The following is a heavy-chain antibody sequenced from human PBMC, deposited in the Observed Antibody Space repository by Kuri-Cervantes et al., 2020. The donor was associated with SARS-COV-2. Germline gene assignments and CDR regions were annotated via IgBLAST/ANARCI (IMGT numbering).Heavy chain of an antibody. CDR2: IYYSGST. D-gene: IGHD3-10*01. CDR1: GGSISSSSYY. CDR3: ARSGKGNYYYYYMDV. V-gene: IGHV4-61*05. Sequence: SETLSLTCTVSGGSISSSSYYWGWIRQPPGKGLEWIGYIYYSGSTNYNPSLKSRVTISVDTSKNQFSLKLSSVTAADTAVYYCARSGKGNYYYYYMDVWGKGTTVTVSS. J-gene: IGHJ6*03.